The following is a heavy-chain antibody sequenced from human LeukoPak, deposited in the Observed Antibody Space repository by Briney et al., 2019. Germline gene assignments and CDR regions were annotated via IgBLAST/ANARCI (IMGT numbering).Heavy chain of an antibody. CDR2: IIPIFGTA. V-gene: IGHV1-69*06. CDR1: GGTFSSYA. D-gene: IGHD2-15*01. Sequence: ASVKVSCKASGGTFSSYAISWVRQAPGQGLEWRGGIIPIFGTANYAQKFQGRVTITADKSTSTAYMELSSLRSEDTAVYYCARSRDIVVVVANYYYYYGMDVGGKGTTVTVS. J-gene: IGHJ6*04. CDR3: ARSRDIVVVVANYYYYYGMDV.